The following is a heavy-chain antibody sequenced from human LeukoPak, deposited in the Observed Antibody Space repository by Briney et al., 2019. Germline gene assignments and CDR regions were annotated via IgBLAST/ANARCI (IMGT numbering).Heavy chain of an antibody. J-gene: IGHJ4*02. D-gene: IGHD2-2*01. CDR1: GFTFSSYD. CDR3: ARAYCSSTSCFG. V-gene: IGHV3-48*01. CDR2: ISYSSRAR. Sequence: GGSLRLSCAASGFTFSSYDMNWVRQAPGKGLEWVSSISYSSRARYYADSVKGRFTISRDNFKDSLYLQMDSLRAEDTAVYYCARAYCSSTSCFGWGQGTLVTVSS.